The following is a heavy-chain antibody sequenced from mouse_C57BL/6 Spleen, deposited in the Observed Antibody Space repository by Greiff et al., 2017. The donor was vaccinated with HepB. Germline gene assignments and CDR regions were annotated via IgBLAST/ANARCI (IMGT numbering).Heavy chain of an antibody. CDR1: GFTFSSYA. V-gene: IGHV5-4*01. Sequence: EVKVVESGGGLVKPGGSLKLSCAASGFTFSSYAMSWVRQTPEKRLEWVATISDGGSYTYYPDNVKGRFTISRDNAKNNLYLQMSHLKSEDTAMYYCARDQDSNYVYAMDYWGQGTSVTVSS. CDR2: ISDGGSYT. CDR3: ARDQDSNYVYAMDY. J-gene: IGHJ4*01. D-gene: IGHD2-5*01.